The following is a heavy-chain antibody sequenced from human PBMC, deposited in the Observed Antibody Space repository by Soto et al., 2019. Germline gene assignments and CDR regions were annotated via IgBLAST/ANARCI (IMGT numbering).Heavy chain of an antibody. V-gene: IGHV4-59*01. D-gene: IGHD2-2*01. CDR2: IYYSGST. CDR3: ARTADRYYYYGMDV. Sequence: ASETLSLTCTVSGGSISSYYWSWIRQPPGKGLEWIGYIYYSGSTNYNPSLKSRVTISVDTSKNQFSLKLSSVTAADTAVYYCARTADRYYYYGMDVWGQGTTVTVSS. CDR1: GGSISSYY. J-gene: IGHJ6*02.